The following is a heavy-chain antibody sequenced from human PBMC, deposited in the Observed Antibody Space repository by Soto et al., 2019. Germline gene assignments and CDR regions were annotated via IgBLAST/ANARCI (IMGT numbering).Heavy chain of an antibody. Sequence: GASVKVSCKASGYTFTSYGISWVRQAPGQGLEWMGWISAYNGNTNYAQKLQGRVTMTTDTSTSTAYMELRSLRSDDTAVYYCASCIAVAGTRNWFDPWGQGTLVTVSS. J-gene: IGHJ5*02. V-gene: IGHV1-18*01. CDR1: GYTFTSYG. D-gene: IGHD6-19*01. CDR2: ISAYNGNT. CDR3: ASCIAVAGTRNWFDP.